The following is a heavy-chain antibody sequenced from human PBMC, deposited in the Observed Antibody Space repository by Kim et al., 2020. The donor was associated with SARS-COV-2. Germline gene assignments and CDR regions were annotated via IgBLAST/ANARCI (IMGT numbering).Heavy chain of an antibody. CDR3: ARDRVDTAMVNAFDY. CDR2: INPSGGST. Sequence: ASVKVSCKASGYTFTSYYMHWVRQAPGQGLEWMGIINPSGGSTSYAQKFQGRVTMTRDTSTSTVYMELSSLRSEDTAVYYCARDRVDTAMVNAFDYWAQGTLVTVSS. CDR1: GYTFTSYY. V-gene: IGHV1-46*01. J-gene: IGHJ4*02. D-gene: IGHD5-18*01.